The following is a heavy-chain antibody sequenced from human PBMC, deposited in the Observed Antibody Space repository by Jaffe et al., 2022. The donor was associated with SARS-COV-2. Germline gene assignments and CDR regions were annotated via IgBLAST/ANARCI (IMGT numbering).Heavy chain of an antibody. D-gene: IGHD4-4*01. J-gene: IGHJ4*02. CDR2: IKEDGSEK. Sequence: EVQLVESGGGLVQPGGSLRLSCAASGFIFSSCWMTWVRQVPGKGLEWVANIKEDGSEKYYVDSVKGRFTVSRDNAKNSLYLQMNSLRAEDTAVYYCARDGGLYTNYVFYWGQGTLVTVSS. V-gene: IGHV3-7*01. CDR1: GFIFSSCW. CDR3: ARDGGLYTNYVFY.